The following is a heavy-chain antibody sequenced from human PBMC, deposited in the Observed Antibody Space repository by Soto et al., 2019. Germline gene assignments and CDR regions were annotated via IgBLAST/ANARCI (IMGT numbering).Heavy chain of an antibody. J-gene: IGHJ6*02. CDR2: ISAYNGNT. D-gene: IGHD3-22*01. V-gene: IGHV1-18*04. CDR1: GYTFTSYG. CDR3: ARDLYVGVYYDSSGPSPPIPTHLYYYGMDV. Sequence: GASVKVSCKASGYTFTSYGISWVRQAPGQGLEWMGWISAYNGNTNYAQKLQGRVTMTTDTSTSTAYMELRSLRSDDTAVYYCARDLYVGVYYDSSGPSPPIPTHLYYYGMDVWGQGTTVTVSS.